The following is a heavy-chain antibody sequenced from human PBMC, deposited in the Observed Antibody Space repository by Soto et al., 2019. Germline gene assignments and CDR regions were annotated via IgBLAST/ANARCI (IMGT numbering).Heavy chain of an antibody. Sequence: SVKVSCKASGGTFSSYAISWVRQAPGQGLEWMGGIIPIFGTANYEQKFQGRVTITADESTSTAYMELSSLRSEDTAVYYCTSSGWDRIDFDYWGQGTLVTVSS. CDR2: IIPIFGTA. V-gene: IGHV1-69*13. D-gene: IGHD6-19*01. CDR3: TSSGWDRIDFDY. CDR1: GGTFSSYA. J-gene: IGHJ4*02.